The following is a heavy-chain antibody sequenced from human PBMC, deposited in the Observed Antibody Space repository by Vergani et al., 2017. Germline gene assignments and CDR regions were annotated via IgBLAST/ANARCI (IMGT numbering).Heavy chain of an antibody. Sequence: QVQLVQSGAEVKKPGASVKVSCKASGYTFTSYYMHWVRQAPEQGLEWMGIINPSGGSTSYAQKFQGRVTMTRDTSTSTVYMELSSLGSEDTAVYYCARYSSGWYGPGDYWGQGTLVTVSS. CDR1: GYTFTSYY. J-gene: IGHJ4*02. CDR3: ARYSSGWYGPGDY. D-gene: IGHD6-19*01. CDR2: INPSGGST. V-gene: IGHV1-46*01.